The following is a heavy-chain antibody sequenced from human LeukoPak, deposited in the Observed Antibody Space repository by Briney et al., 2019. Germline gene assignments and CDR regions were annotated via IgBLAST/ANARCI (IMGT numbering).Heavy chain of an antibody. J-gene: IGHJ4*02. CDR3: AVANWGPPILRTTDFDY. CDR2: ISAYNGNT. V-gene: IGHV1-18*01. Sequence: ASVKVSCKASGYTFTSYGISWVRQAPGRGLEWMGWISAYNGNTNYAQKLQGRVTMTTDTSTSTAYMELRSLRSDDTAVYYCAVANWGPPILRTTDFDYWGQGTLVTVSS. CDR1: GYTFTSYG. D-gene: IGHD7-27*01.